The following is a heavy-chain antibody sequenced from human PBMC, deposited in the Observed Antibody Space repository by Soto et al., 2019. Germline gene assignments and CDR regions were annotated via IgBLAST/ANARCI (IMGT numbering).Heavy chain of an antibody. Sequence: QVQLVQSGAAVKKPGASVKVSCKASGYTFTSYDINWVRQATGQGLEWMGWMNPNNGNTGYAQKFQGRVTMTRNTSISTTYSKLSSLRSQDTAVYYCARVNIAARRSGNLVAYWGQGTLVTVSS. D-gene: IGHD6-6*01. CDR2: MNPNNGNT. CDR1: GYTFTSYD. CDR3: ARVNIAARRSGNLVAY. J-gene: IGHJ4*02. V-gene: IGHV1-8*01.